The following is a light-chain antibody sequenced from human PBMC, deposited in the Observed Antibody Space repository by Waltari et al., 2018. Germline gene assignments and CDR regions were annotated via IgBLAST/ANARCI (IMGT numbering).Light chain of an antibody. Sequence: QSALTQPASVSGSPGQSITISCTGTSSDVGGYNYVSWFQQHPGRAPKLMIYDVSKRHSGVYNRFSGVKSGNAASLTIYGLQAEDEADYYCSSYTSISTLVFGVGTKVTVL. V-gene: IGLV2-14*01. CDR2: DVS. CDR1: SSDVGGYNY. J-gene: IGLJ3*02. CDR3: SSYTSISTLV.